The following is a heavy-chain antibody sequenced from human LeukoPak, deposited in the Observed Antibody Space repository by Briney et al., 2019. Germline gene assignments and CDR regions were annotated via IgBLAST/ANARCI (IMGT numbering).Heavy chain of an antibody. CDR3: ARPRTGWFDP. V-gene: IGHV4-39*01. CDR2: IYYSGST. J-gene: IGHJ5*02. Sequence: SETLSLTCTVSDGSISSSSYYWGWIRQRPGKGLEWIGSIYYSGSTYYNPSLKSRVTISVDTSKNQFSLKLSSVTAADTAVYYCARPRTGWFDPWGQGTLVTVSS. CDR1: DGSISSSSYY.